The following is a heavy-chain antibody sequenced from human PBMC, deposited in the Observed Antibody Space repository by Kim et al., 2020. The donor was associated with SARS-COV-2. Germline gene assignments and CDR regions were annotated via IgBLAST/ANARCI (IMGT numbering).Heavy chain of an antibody. Sequence: SETLSLTCTVSGGSISSGGYYWSWIRQHPGKGLEWIGYIYYSGSTYYNPSLKSRVTISVDTSKNQFSLKLSSVTAADTAVYYCARERRMVRGQTPGPWFDPWGQGTLVTVSS. CDR1: GGSISSGGYY. D-gene: IGHD3-10*01. J-gene: IGHJ5*02. CDR2: IYYSGST. V-gene: IGHV4-31*03. CDR3: ARERRMVRGQTPGPWFDP.